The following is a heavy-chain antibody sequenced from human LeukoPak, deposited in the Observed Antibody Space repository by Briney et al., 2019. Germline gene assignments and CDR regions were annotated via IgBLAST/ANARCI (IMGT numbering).Heavy chain of an antibody. Sequence: SQTLSLTCTVSGDSISSGDYYWSWIRQPPGKGLEWIGYIYYTGNTYYNPSLKSRVTISADTSKNQFSLKLTSVTAADTAVYNCARVGLHSGSYYWFDPWGQGTLVTVSS. CDR2: IYYTGNT. CDR3: ARVGLHSGSYYWFDP. J-gene: IGHJ5*02. D-gene: IGHD1-26*01. V-gene: IGHV4-30-4*08. CDR1: GDSISSGDYY.